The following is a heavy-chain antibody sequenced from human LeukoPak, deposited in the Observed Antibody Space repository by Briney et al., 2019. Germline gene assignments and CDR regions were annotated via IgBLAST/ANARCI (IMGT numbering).Heavy chain of an antibody. D-gene: IGHD3-10*01. V-gene: IGHV1-69*06. CDR3: ARVRDTMVRGVIHYYYYGMDV. CDR2: IIPIFGTA. CDR1: GGTFSSYA. Sequence: SVKVSCKASGGTFSSYAISWVRQAPGQGLEWMGGIIPIFGTANHAQKFQGRVTITADKSTSTAYMELSSLRSEDTAVYYCARVRDTMVRGVIHYYYYGMDVWGKGTTVTVSS. J-gene: IGHJ6*04.